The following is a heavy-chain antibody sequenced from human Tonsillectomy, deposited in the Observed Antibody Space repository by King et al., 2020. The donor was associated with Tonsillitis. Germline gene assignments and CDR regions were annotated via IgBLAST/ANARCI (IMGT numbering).Heavy chain of an antibody. V-gene: IGHV4-34*01. Sequence: VQLQQWGAGLLKPSETLSLTCAVSGGSFSGYYWSWLRQPPGKGLEWIGEINHSENTNYNPSLKSRVTISVDTSKNQFSLKLTSVTAADTALYYCARRYCSSTSCYPYYYYYMDVWGEGTSVAVSS. J-gene: IGHJ6*03. D-gene: IGHD2-2*01. CDR2: INHSENT. CDR3: ARRYCSSTSCYPYYYYYMDV. CDR1: GGSFSGYY.